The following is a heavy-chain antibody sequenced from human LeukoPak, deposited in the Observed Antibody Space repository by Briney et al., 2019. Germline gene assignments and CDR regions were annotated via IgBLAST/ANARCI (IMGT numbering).Heavy chain of an antibody. D-gene: IGHD6-19*01. V-gene: IGHV1-18*01. CDR1: GYTFTGYG. J-gene: IGHJ4*02. Sequence: ASVKVSCKASGYTFTGYGITWVRQAPGQGFEWMGWISAYNGNTNYAQKLQGRVTMTTDTSTSTAYMELRSLRSDDTAVYYCARASMGWPFDYWGQGTLVTVSS. CDR3: ARASMGWPFDY. CDR2: ISAYNGNT.